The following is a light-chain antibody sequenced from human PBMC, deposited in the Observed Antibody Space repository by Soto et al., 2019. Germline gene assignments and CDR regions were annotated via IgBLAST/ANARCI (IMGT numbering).Light chain of an antibody. CDR3: QQYGSSSYT. CDR1: QSVSSNY. V-gene: IGKV3-20*01. Sequence: ETVLTQSPGTLSLSPGERATLSCRASQSVSSNYLAWYQQKPGQAPRLFIYGASTRATGIPDRFSGSGSGTDFTLTISRLEPEDFAVYFCQQYGSSSYTFGQGTKLEIK. CDR2: GAS. J-gene: IGKJ2*01.